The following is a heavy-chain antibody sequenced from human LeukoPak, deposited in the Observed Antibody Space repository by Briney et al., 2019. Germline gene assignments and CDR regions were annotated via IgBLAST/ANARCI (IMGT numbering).Heavy chain of an antibody. CDR2: INPNSGGT. D-gene: IGHD3-10*01. Sequence: ASVKVSCKASGYTFTGYYMHWVRQAPGQGLEWMGRINPNSGGTNYAQKFQGRVTMTRDTSISTAYMELSRLRSDDTAVYYCARGSMVRGVIITPPFDYWGQGTLVTVSS. CDR3: ARGSMVRGVIITPPFDY. V-gene: IGHV1-2*06. J-gene: IGHJ4*02. CDR1: GYTFTGYY.